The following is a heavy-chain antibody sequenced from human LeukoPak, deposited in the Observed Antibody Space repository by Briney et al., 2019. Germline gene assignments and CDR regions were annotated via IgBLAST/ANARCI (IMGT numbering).Heavy chain of an antibody. CDR2: IYSSGST. D-gene: IGHD6-19*01. CDR3: ARDPSAVAGYFDC. CDR1: GGSISSYY. Sequence: SETLSLTCTVSGGSISSYYWSWIRQPAGKGLEWIGRIYSSGSTEYNPSIKSRVTMSVDTSKNQFSLKLSSVTAADTAVYYCARDPSAVAGYFDCWGQGPLVTVSS. V-gene: IGHV4-4*07. J-gene: IGHJ4*01.